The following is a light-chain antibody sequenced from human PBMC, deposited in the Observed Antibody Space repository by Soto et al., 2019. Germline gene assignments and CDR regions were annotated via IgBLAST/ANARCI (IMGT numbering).Light chain of an antibody. CDR2: VNSDGSH. CDR1: SGHSSYA. V-gene: IGLV4-69*01. J-gene: IGLJ2*01. Sequence: QSVLTQSPSASASLGASVKLTCTLSSGHSSYAIAWHQQQPEKGPRYLMKVNSDGSHSKGDGIPDRFSGSSSGAERYLIISSLQSEDEADYYCQTWGTGFQVFGGGTKLTVL. CDR3: QTWGTGFQV.